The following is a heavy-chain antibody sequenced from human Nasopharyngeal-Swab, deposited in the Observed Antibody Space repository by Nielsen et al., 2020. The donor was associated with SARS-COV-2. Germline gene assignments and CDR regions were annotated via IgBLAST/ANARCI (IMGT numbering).Heavy chain of an antibody. D-gene: IGHD3-10*01. CDR3: ARAWVLWFRELSSLGAHYGMDV. J-gene: IGHJ6*02. CDR1: GFTFSSYS. V-gene: IGHV3-48*04. CDR2: ISSSSSTI. Sequence: GESLKISCAASGFTFSSYSMNWVRQAPGKGLEWVSYISSSSSTIYYADSVKGRFTISRDNAKNSLYLQMNSLRAEDTAVYYCARAWVLWFRELSSLGAHYGMDVWGQGTTVTVSS.